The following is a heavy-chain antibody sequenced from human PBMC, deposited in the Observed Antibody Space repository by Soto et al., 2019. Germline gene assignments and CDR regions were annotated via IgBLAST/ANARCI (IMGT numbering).Heavy chain of an antibody. V-gene: IGHV4-30-4*01. CDR3: ARGEGGYSGYDHAFDY. Sequence: PSETLSLTCTVSGGSISSGDYYWSWIRQPPGKGLEWIGYIYYSGSTYYNPSLKSRVTISVDTSKNQFSLKLSSVTAADTAVYYRARGEGGYSGYDHAFDYWGQGTLVTVSS. CDR1: GGSISSGDYY. D-gene: IGHD5-12*01. CDR2: IYYSGST. J-gene: IGHJ4*02.